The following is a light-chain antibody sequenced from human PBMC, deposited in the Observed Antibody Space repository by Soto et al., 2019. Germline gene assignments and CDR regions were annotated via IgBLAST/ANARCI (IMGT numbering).Light chain of an antibody. Sequence: QSVLTQPPSVSGAPGQRVTISCTGSSSNIGPDSDVHWYQHLPGTAPKLLIYDNTNRPSGVPDRFSGSKSGTSASLPITGLQAEDEVDYYCQSLDQILDVYVFAPGTKLTVL. J-gene: IGLJ1*01. V-gene: IGLV1-40*01. CDR2: DNT. CDR1: SSNIGPDSD. CDR3: QSLDQILDVYV.